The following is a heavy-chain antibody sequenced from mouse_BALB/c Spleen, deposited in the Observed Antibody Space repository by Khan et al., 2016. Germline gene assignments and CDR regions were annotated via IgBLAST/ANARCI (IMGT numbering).Heavy chain of an antibody. Sequence: EVQLQESGPGLVKPSQSLSLTCTVTGYSITSDYAWNWIRQFPGNKLELMGYISYSGSTSYNPSLKSRISITRDTSKNQFFLQLNSVTTEDTATXYCARAPPRWYFDVWGAGTTVTVSS. CDR3: ARAPPRWYFDV. CDR1: GYSITSDYA. CDR2: ISYSGST. V-gene: IGHV3-2*02. J-gene: IGHJ1*01.